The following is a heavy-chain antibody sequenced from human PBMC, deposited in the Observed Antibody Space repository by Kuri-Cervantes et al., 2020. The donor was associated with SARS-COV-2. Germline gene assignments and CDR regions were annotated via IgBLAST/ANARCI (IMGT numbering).Heavy chain of an antibody. CDR1: GFTFHTYE. CDR3: ARDFRRGVQGPIDY. CDR2: ISVTASTI. Sequence: GESLKISCEGSGFTFHTYEMNWVRQAPGKGLEWISYISVTASTIYYADSVKGRFTASRDNAKNSLYLQMNSLRAEDAAVYYCARDFRRGVQGPIDYWGQGTLVTVSS. J-gene: IGHJ4*02. D-gene: IGHD3-10*01. V-gene: IGHV3-48*03.